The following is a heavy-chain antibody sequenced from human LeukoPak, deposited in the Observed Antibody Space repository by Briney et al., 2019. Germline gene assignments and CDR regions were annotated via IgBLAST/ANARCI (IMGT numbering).Heavy chain of an antibody. Sequence: GGSLRLSCAASGFTYSSSAMTWIRQAPGKGLEWVSYITNIDSTKKYADSVKGRFTISRDNAKNSLFLQMNSLRAEDTAVYYCARRTSSQDFDYWGQGTLVTVSS. D-gene: IGHD6-13*01. CDR2: ITNIDSTK. CDR1: GFTYSSSA. CDR3: ARRTSSQDFDY. V-gene: IGHV3-48*04. J-gene: IGHJ4*02.